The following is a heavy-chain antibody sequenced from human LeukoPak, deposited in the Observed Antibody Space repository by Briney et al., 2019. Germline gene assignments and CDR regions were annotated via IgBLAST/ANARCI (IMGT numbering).Heavy chain of an antibody. Sequence: PSETLSLTCTVSGGSISSYYWSWIRQPPGKGLEWIGYIYYSGSTNYNPSLKSRVTISVDTSKNQFSLKLSSVTAADTAVYYCASRYCSGGSCYVDDAFDIWGQGTMVTVSS. D-gene: IGHD2-15*01. CDR2: IYYSGST. CDR3: ASRYCSGGSCYVDDAFDI. J-gene: IGHJ3*02. V-gene: IGHV4-59*01. CDR1: GGSISSYY.